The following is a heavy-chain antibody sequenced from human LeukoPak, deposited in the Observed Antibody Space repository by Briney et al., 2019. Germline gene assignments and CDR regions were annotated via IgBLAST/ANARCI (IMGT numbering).Heavy chain of an antibody. CDR2: INHSGST. CDR3: ARGVYSSSWVY. D-gene: IGHD6-13*01. Sequence: SETLSLTCAVYGGTFSGYYWSWIRQPPGKGLEWIGEINHSGSTNYNPSLKSRVTISVDTSKNQFSLKLSSVNAADTAVYYCARGVYSSSWVYWGQGTLVTVSS. V-gene: IGHV4-34*01. J-gene: IGHJ4*02. CDR1: GGTFSGYY.